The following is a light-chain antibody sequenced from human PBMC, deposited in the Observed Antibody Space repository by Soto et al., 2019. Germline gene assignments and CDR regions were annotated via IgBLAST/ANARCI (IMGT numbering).Light chain of an antibody. CDR1: SSDVGGYNY. J-gene: IGLJ1*01. Sequence: QSALTQPASVSGSPGQSITISCTGTSSDVGGYNYVSWYQQHPGKAPKLMIYDVSNRPSGVSNRFSGSKSGNTASLTISGLQAEDEADYYCRSYTSSSTVFGTGTKLTVL. V-gene: IGLV2-14*01. CDR3: RSYTSSSTV. CDR2: DVS.